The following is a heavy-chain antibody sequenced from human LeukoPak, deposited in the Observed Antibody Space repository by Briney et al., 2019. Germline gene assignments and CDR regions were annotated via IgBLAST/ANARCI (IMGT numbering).Heavy chain of an antibody. J-gene: IGHJ4*02. CDR3: AKDTAWLLLRGYFDY. CDR2: ISSSSSYI. CDR1: GFTFSSYS. D-gene: IGHD3-22*01. V-gene: IGHV3-21*01. Sequence: GGSLRLSCAASGFTFSSYSMNWVRQAPGKGLEWVSSISSSSSYIYYADSVKGRFTISRDNAKNSLYLQMNSLRAEDTAVYYCAKDTAWLLLRGYFDYWGQGTLVTVSS.